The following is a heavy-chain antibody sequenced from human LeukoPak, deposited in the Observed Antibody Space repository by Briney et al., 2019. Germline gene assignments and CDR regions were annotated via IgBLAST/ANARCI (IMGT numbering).Heavy chain of an antibody. CDR1: GYTFTSYG. D-gene: IGHD5-18*01. Sequence: GASVKVSCKASGYTFTSYGISWVRQAPGQGLEWMGWINPNSGGTNYAQKFQGRVTMTRDTSISTAYMELSRLRSDDTAVYYCARGRGYSSYWGQGTLVTVSS. V-gene: IGHV1-2*02. CDR2: INPNSGGT. J-gene: IGHJ4*02. CDR3: ARGRGYSSY.